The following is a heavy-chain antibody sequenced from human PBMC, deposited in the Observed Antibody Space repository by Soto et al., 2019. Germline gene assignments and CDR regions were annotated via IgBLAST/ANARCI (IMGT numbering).Heavy chain of an antibody. Sequence: SETLSLTCTVSGGSISSSSYYWGWIRQPPGKGLEWIGSIYYSGSTYYNPSLKSRVTISVDTSKNQFSLKLSSATAADTAVYYCATALRWSYYFDYWGQGTLVTVSS. CDR2: IYYSGST. CDR3: ATALRWSYYFDY. D-gene: IGHD4-17*01. V-gene: IGHV4-39*01. CDR1: GGSISSSSYY. J-gene: IGHJ4*02.